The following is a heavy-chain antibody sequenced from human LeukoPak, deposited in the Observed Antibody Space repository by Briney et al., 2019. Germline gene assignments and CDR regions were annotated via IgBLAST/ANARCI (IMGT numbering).Heavy chain of an antibody. CDR2: IGGSGATT. CDR3: AKGRRYCSSTSCYDFDY. D-gene: IGHD2-2*01. Sequence: GGSLRLSCAASGFTFSNYAMSWVRQAPGKRLEWVSSIGGSGATTYYADSVKGRFTISRDNSKNTLYLQMNSLRAEDTAVYYCAKGRRYCSSTSCYDFDYWGQGTLVTVSS. V-gene: IGHV3-23*01. CDR1: GFTFSNYA. J-gene: IGHJ4*02.